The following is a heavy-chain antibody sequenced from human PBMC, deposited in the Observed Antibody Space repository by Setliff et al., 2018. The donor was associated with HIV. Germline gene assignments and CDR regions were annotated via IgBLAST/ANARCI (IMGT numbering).Heavy chain of an antibody. CDR2: IHASGKA. CDR3: ARDLAAMVRGVIHYYYYYMDV. D-gene: IGHD3-10*01. V-gene: IGHV4-59*12. J-gene: IGHJ6*03. CDR1: DDPINSFY. Sequence: PSETLSLTCTVSDDPINSFYWSWIRQPPGKGLEWIGYIHASGKANYNPSLKSRVTISLDTSKMQFSLRLTSVTAADTAVYYCARDLAAMVRGVIHYYYYYMDVWGKGTTVTVSS.